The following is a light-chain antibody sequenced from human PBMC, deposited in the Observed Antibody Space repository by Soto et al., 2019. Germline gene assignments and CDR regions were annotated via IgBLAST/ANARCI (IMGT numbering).Light chain of an antibody. Sequence: DIQLTQSPSTLSASVGDRVTITCRASQSIGVWLTWYQQKPGKAPKFLIYQTSTIESGVPSRFSGSGSGTEFILTISSLQPDDFANYHCQYYANYSWTFGQGNKVEIK. J-gene: IGKJ1*01. CDR2: QTS. V-gene: IGKV1-5*03. CDR3: QYYANYSWT. CDR1: QSIGVW.